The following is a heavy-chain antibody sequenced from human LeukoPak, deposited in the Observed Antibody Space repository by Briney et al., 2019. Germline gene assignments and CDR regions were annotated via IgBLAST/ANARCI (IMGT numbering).Heavy chain of an antibody. V-gene: IGHV1-69*06. CDR3: AREVMAVAGTSQTGDYYFDY. D-gene: IGHD6-19*01. J-gene: IGHJ4*02. CDR1: GGTFSSYA. CDR2: IIPIFGTA. Sequence: SVKVSCKASGGTFSSYAISWVRQAPGQGLEWMGGIIPIFGTANYAQKFQGRVTITADKSTSTAYMELSSLRSEDTAVYYCAREVMAVAGTSQTGDYYFDYWGQGTLVTVSS.